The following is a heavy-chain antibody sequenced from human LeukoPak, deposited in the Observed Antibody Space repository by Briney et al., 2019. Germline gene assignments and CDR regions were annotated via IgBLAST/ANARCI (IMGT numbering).Heavy chain of an antibody. CDR2: INPSGGST. V-gene: IGHV1-46*01. CDR1: GYTFTSYY. CDR3: ATGEVYDSSGYYPLFDY. Sequence: ASVKVSCTASGYTFTSYYMHWVRQAPGQGLEWMGIINPSGGSTSYAQKFQGRVTMTRDTSTSTVYMELSSLRSEDTAVYYCATGEVYDSSGYYPLFDYWGQGTLVTVSS. J-gene: IGHJ4*02. D-gene: IGHD3-22*01.